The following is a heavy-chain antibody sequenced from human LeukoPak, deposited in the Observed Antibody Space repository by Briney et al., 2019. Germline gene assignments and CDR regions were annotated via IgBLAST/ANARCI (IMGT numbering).Heavy chain of an antibody. CDR3: ARDVNDFWGGYYIFSTYYYYYGMDV. CDR2: ISYDGSNK. CDR1: GFTFSSYA. D-gene: IGHD3-3*01. Sequence: PGGSLRLSCAASGFTFSSYAMHWVRQAPGKGLEWVAVISYDGSNKYYADSVKGRFTISRDNSKNTLYLQMNSLRAEDTAVYYCARDVNDFWGGYYIFSTYYYYYGMDVRGQGTTVTVSS. V-gene: IGHV3-30-3*01. J-gene: IGHJ6*02.